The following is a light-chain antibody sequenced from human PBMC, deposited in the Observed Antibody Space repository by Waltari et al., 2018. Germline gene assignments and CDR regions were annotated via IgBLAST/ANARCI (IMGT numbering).Light chain of an antibody. Sequence: EIVLTQSPATVSSSPGERATLSCRASQNLRSYLAWYQQRPGQAPRLLIYDASNRASDIPARFSGSGSGTDFTLTISSLEPEDSAVYYCQHRSNWPLTFGGGTTVEIK. V-gene: IGKV3-11*01. CDR3: QHRSNWPLT. CDR1: QNLRSY. J-gene: IGKJ4*01. CDR2: DAS.